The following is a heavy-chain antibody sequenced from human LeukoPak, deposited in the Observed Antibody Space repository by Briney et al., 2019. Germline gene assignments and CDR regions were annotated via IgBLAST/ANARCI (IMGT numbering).Heavy chain of an antibody. V-gene: IGHV3-21*01. J-gene: IGHJ4*02. CDR2: ITSSGTYI. CDR3: TRVYLERLTAGYFDH. CDR1: GFTFSDYS. Sequence: GGSLRLSCAASGFTFSDYSMNWVRQAPGKGLEWVSSITSSGTYIYYADSVKGRFTISRDNSKNTLFLQMNSLRDEDTAVYYCTRVYLERLTAGYFDHWGQGTLVTVSP. D-gene: IGHD2-8*01.